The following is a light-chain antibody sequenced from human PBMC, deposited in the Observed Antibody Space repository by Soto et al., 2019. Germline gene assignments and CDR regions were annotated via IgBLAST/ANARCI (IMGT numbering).Light chain of an antibody. CDR3: QKYNSYS. Sequence: DIQMTQYPSTLSASVGDRVTITCRASQSISSWLAWYQQKPGKAPKLLIYDASSLEIGVPSRFSGSGSRTEFTLTISSLKPDDFATYYCQKYNSYSFGQGTKVDIK. J-gene: IGKJ1*01. CDR1: QSISSW. CDR2: DAS. V-gene: IGKV1-5*01.